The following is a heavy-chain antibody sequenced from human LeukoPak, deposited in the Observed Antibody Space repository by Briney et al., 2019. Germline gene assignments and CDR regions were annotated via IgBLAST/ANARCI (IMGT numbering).Heavy chain of an antibody. J-gene: IGHJ1*01. V-gene: IGHV3-23*03. CDR2: IYSGGTT. CDR3: ARDLGRSPIQY. CDR1: GFTFSSYA. Sequence: PGGSLRLSCAASGFTFSSYAMSWVRQAPGKGLEWVSVIYSGGTTNYADSVKGRFTISRDISRNTLYLQMNSLRVEDTAVYFCARDLGRSPIQYWGQGTLVTVSS.